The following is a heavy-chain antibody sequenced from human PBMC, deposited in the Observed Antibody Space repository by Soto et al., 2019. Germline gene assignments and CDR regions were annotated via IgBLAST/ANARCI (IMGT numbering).Heavy chain of an antibody. V-gene: IGHV3-9*01. CDR2: ISWNSGSI. J-gene: IGHJ3*02. CDR3: ARENWNDAHAFDI. CDR1: GFTFDDYA. D-gene: IGHD1-1*01. Sequence: DVQLVESGGGLVQPGRSLRLSCAASGFTFDDYAMHWVRQAPGKGLEWVSGISWNSGSIGYADSVKGRFTISRDNAKNSLYLQMNSLRAEDTALYYCARENWNDAHAFDIWGQGTMVTVSS.